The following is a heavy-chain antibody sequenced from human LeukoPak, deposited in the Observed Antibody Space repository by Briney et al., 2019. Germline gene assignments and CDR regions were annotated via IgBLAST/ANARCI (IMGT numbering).Heavy chain of an antibody. V-gene: IGHV4-34*01. Sequence: PSETLSLTCAVYGGSFSGYYWSWIRQPPGKGLEWIGEINHSGSPNYNPSLKSRVTISVDTSKNQFSLKLSSVTAADTAVYYCARGGYYYGSGSYYKYSYYYGMDVWGQGTTVTVSS. CDR2: INHSGSP. CDR1: GGSFSGYY. J-gene: IGHJ6*02. CDR3: ARGGYYYGSGSYYKYSYYYGMDV. D-gene: IGHD3-10*01.